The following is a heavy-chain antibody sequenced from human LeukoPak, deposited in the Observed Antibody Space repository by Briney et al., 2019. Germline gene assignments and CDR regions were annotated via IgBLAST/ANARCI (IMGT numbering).Heavy chain of an antibody. J-gene: IGHJ3*02. CDR1: GYTFTGYY. Sequence: ASVKVSCKASGYTFTGYYMHWVRQAPGQGLEWMGWINPNSGGTNYAQKFQGWVTMTRDTSISTAYMELSRLRSDDTAVYYCARGVVVPAAPYDAFDIWGHGTMVTVSS. CDR3: ARGVVVPAAPYDAFDI. V-gene: IGHV1-2*04. D-gene: IGHD2-2*01. CDR2: INPNSGGT.